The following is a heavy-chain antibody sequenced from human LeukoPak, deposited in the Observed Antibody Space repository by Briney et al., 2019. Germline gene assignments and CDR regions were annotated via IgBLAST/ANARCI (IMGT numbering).Heavy chain of an antibody. D-gene: IGHD3-10*01. CDR1: GFTFSHHG. J-gene: IGHJ6*03. Sequence: GGSLRLSCAASGFTFSHHGMNWVRQAPGKGLEWVSGVGPSGARTYYADSVKGRFTVSRDNSKNMGFLQMNSLRAEGTTDYYCARVSRLGYYGSGSYYNFIYYYYYYMDVWGKGTTVTISS. V-gene: IGHV3-23*01. CDR2: VGPSGART. CDR3: ARVSRLGYYGSGSYYNFIYYYYYYMDV.